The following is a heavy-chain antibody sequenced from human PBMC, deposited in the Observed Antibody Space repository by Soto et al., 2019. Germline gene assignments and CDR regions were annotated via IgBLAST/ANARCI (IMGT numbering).Heavy chain of an antibody. Sequence: PGESLKISCKASGYSFTTSWIGWVRQMPGKGLEWMGIIFPSDSDTRYSPSFQGQVTISADKSISTAYLQWSSLKASDTAMYYCARRPGSWFDPWGHGTLVTVSS. J-gene: IGHJ5*02. CDR3: ARRPGSWFDP. CDR1: GYSFTTSW. CDR2: IFPSDSDT. D-gene: IGHD3-10*01. V-gene: IGHV5-51*01.